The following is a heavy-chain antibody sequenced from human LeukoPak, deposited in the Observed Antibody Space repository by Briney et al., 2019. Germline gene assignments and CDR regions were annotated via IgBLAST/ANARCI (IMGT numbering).Heavy chain of an antibody. V-gene: IGHV1-2*02. D-gene: IGHD2-15*01. CDR1: GYTFTGYY. CDR2: INPNSGGT. Sequence: ASVKVSCKASGYTFTGYYMHWVRQAPGQGLEWMGWINPNSGGTNYAQKFQGRVTITADKSTSTAYMELSSLRSEDTAVYYCARENGRMVVVVVAATSWFDPWGQGTLVTVSS. J-gene: IGHJ5*02. CDR3: ARENGRMVVVVVAATSWFDP.